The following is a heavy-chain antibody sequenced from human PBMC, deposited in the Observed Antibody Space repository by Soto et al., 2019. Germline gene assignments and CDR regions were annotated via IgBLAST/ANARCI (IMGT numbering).Heavy chain of an antibody. CDR2: IYYSGST. J-gene: IGHJ3*02. CDR1: CGSISSGGYY. D-gene: IGHD2-15*01. V-gene: IGHV4-31*03. Sequence: SETLSLTCTVSCGSISSGGYYWSWIRQHPGKGLEWIGYIYYSGSTYYNPSLKSRVTISVDTSKNQFSLKLSSVTAADTAVYYCARVIVVVVAATRKRVFSPDAFDIWGQGTMVTVSS. CDR3: ARVIVVVVAATRKRVFSPDAFDI.